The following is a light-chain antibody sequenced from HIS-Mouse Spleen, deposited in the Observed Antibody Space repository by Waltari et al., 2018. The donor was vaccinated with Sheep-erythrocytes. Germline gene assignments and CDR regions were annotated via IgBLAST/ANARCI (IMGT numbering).Light chain of an antibody. J-gene: IGLJ3*02. Sequence: QSALTQPASVSWSPGQSITISCTVTTGDVGSHNFVSWYQQHPGKAPKLMLYEGSKRPSGVSNRFSGSKSGNTASLTISGLQAEDESDYYCCSYAGSSTLVFGGGTKLTVL. V-gene: IGLV2-23*01. CDR1: TGDVGSHNF. CDR2: EGS. CDR3: CSYAGSSTLV.